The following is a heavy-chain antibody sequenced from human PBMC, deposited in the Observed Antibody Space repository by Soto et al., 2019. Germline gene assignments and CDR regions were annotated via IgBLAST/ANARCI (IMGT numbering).Heavy chain of an antibody. Sequence: GGSLRLSCAASGFTFSSYAMHWVRQAPGKGLEWVAVISYDGSNKYYACSVKGRFTISRDNSKNTLYLQMNSLRAEDTAVYYCAREGSRTYNWNYYFDYWGQGTLVTVSS. CDR3: AREGSRTYNWNYYFDY. CDR2: ISYDGSNK. V-gene: IGHV3-30*04. D-gene: IGHD1-7*01. CDR1: GFTFSSYA. J-gene: IGHJ4*02.